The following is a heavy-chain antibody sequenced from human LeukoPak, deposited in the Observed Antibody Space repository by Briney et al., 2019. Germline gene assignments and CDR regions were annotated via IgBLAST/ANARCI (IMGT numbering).Heavy chain of an antibody. CDR3: ARQRITMVRGVDY. V-gene: IGHV4-4*02. CDR2: IYHSGST. J-gene: IGHJ4*02. Sequence: WVRQPPGKGLEWIGEIYHSGSTNYNPSLKSRVTISVDKSKNQFSLKLSSVTAADTAVYYCARQRITMVRGVDYWGQGTLVTVSS. D-gene: IGHD3-10*01.